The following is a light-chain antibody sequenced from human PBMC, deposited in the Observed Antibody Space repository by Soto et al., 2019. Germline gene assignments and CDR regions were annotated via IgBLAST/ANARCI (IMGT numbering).Light chain of an antibody. V-gene: IGLV2-14*01. CDR2: EVT. Sequence: QSVLTQPASVSGSPGQSITISCTGTSSDIGSYDYVSWYQQHPDKAPNLIIYEVTDRPSGVSNRFSGSKSGNTASLTISGLQAEDEADYYCSSFTSTSTRLFGSGTKLTVL. CDR3: SSFTSTSTRL. CDR1: SSDIGSYDY. J-gene: IGLJ1*01.